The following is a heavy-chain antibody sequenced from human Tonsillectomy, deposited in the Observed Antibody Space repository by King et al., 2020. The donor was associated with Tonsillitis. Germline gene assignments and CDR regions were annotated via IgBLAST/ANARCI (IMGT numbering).Heavy chain of an antibody. Sequence: QLVQSGGGVVQPGRSLRLSCAASGFTFSSYGMHWVRQAPGKGLEWVTIISYDGSTKYYADSVKGRFTISRDNSKNTLYLQMNSLRAEDTAVYYCAKDLGALIAARPRVNYWGQGTLVTVSS. V-gene: IGHV3-30*18. CDR3: AKDLGALIAARPRVNY. D-gene: IGHD6-6*01. J-gene: IGHJ4*02. CDR1: GFTFSSYG. CDR2: ISYDGSTK.